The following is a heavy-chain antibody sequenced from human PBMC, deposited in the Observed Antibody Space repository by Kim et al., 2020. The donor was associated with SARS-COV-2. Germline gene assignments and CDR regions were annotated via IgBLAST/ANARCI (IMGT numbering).Heavy chain of an antibody. D-gene: IGHD1-26*01. CDR2: INAGNGNT. CDR3: ARVRSRWDNWFDP. Sequence: ASVKVSCKASGYTFTSYAMHWVRQAPGQRLEWMGWINAGNGNTKYSQKFQGRVTITRDTSASTAYMELSSLRSEDTAVYYCARVRSRWDNWFDPWGQGTLVTVSS. J-gene: IGHJ5*02. V-gene: IGHV1-3*01. CDR1: GYTFTSYA.